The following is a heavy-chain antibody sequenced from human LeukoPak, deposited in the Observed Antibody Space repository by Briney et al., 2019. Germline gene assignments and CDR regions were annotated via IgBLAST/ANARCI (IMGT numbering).Heavy chain of an antibody. CDR1: GFTFSSYA. D-gene: IGHD3-16*01. Sequence: GGSLRLSCAASGFTFSSYAMSWVRQAPGKGLEWVSAISGSGGSTYYADSVKGRFTISRDNSKNTLYLQMNSLRAEDTAVYYCAKDLGPWTFGGVRYGNGGYWGQGTLVTVSS. V-gene: IGHV3-23*01. J-gene: IGHJ4*02. CDR3: AKDLGPWTFGGVRYGNGGY. CDR2: ISGSGGST.